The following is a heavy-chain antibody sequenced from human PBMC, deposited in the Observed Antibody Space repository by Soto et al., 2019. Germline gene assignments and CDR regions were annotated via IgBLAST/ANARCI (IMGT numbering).Heavy chain of an antibody. J-gene: IGHJ4*02. V-gene: IGHV4-39*01. CDR2: IYYSGST. CDR1: GGSISSSSYY. D-gene: IGHD6-6*01. CDR3: ARHVFGHWGIAARPIDY. Sequence: SETLSLTCTVSGGSISSSSYYWGWIRQPPGKGLEWIGSIYYSGSTYYNPSLKSRVTISVDTSKNQFSLKLSSVTAADTAVYYCARHVFGHWGIAARPIDYWGQGTLVTVSS.